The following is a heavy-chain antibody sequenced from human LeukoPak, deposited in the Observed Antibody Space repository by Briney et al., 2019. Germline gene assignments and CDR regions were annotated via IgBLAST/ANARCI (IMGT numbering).Heavy chain of an antibody. J-gene: IGHJ6*02. V-gene: IGHV3-30*18. CDR3: AKGSAYGDYYYYGMDV. D-gene: IGHD4-17*01. CDR2: ISYDGRNQ. CDR1: GFTFSTYG. Sequence: PGGTLRLSCAASGFTFSTYGMLWVRQAPGKGLEGVAVISYDGRNQYYADSVKGRFTIYKDNSENTLYLQMNSLIPEDTAVYYCAKGSAYGDYYYYGMDVWGQGTTVTVSS.